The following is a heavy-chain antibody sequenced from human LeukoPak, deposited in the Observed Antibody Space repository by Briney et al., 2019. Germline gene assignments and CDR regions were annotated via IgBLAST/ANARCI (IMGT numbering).Heavy chain of an antibody. CDR3: ARTLYCSGGSCYSWY. D-gene: IGHD2-15*01. CDR2: ISSSGSTI. Sequence: GGSLRLSCAASGFTFSSYAMSWVRQAPGKGLEWVSYISSSGSTIYYADSVKGRFTISRDNAKNSLYLQMNSLRAEDTAVYYCARTLYCSGGSCYSWYWGQGTLVTVSS. V-gene: IGHV3-48*04. J-gene: IGHJ4*02. CDR1: GFTFSSYA.